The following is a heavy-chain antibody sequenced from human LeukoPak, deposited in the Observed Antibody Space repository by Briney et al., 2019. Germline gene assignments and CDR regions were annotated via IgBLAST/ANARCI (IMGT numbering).Heavy chain of an antibody. CDR3: ARDRWFDP. Sequence: GGSLRLSCAASGFSFSNHGMHWVRQAPGKRLEWVAVIWDDGNNKRYANSVNGRFTISRDNSENTLYLQMNGLAAEDTAMYYCARDRWFDPWGRGTLVTVSS. CDR2: IWDDGNNK. J-gene: IGHJ5*02. CDR1: GFSFSNHG. V-gene: IGHV3-33*01.